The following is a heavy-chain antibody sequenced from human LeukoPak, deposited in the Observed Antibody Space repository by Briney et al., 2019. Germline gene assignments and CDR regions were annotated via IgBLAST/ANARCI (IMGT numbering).Heavy chain of an antibody. CDR1: GYTFTSYD. Sequence: ASVKVSCKASGYTFTSYDINWVRQATGQGLEWMGWMNPNSGNTGYAQKFQGRVTMTRNTSISTAYMELSSLRSEDTAVYYCARAIRSDYYYYMDVWGKGTTVTISS. V-gene: IGHV1-8*01. J-gene: IGHJ6*03. CDR3: ARAIRSDYYYYMDV. D-gene: IGHD3-3*01. CDR2: MNPNSGNT.